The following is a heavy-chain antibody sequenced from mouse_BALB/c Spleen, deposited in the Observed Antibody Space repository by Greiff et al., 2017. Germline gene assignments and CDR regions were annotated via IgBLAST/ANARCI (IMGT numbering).Heavy chain of an antibody. CDR3: ARGGIHYYGYFDY. V-gene: IGHV1-14*01. CDR1: GYTFTSYV. J-gene: IGHJ2*01. Sequence: VQLQQSGPELVKPGASVKMSCKASGYTFTSYVMHWVKQKPGQGLEWIGYINPYNDGTKYNEKFKGKATLTSDKSSSTAYMELSSLTSEDSAVYYCARGGIHYYGYFDYWGQGTTLTVSS. CDR2: INPYNDGT. D-gene: IGHD1-2*01.